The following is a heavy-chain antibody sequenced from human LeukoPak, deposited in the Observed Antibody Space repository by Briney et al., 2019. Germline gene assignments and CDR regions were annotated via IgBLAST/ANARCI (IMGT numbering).Heavy chain of an antibody. CDR3: ASDGFA. CDR2: INHSGNT. D-gene: IGHD3-10*01. J-gene: IGHJ5*02. CDR1: GGSFSGYY. V-gene: IGHV4-34*01. Sequence: SETLSLTCAVYGGSFSGYYWSWIRQPPGKGLEWIGEINHSGNTNSNPSLKSRVTMSVDTSKNQFSLKLSSLTAADTAMYYCASDGFAWGQGTLVTVSS.